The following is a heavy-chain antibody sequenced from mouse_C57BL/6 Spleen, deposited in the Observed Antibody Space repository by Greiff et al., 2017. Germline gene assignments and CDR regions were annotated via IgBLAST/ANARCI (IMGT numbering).Heavy chain of an antibody. V-gene: IGHV1-64*01. Sequence: QVQLQQPGAELVKPGASVKLSCKASGYTFTSYWMHWVKQRPGQGLEWIGMIHPNSGSTNYNEKFKSKATLTVDKSSSTAYMQLSSLTSEDSAVYYGARGSYDYDDGGYYYAMDYWGQGTSVTVSS. J-gene: IGHJ4*01. CDR3: ARGSYDYDDGGYYYAMDY. D-gene: IGHD2-4*01. CDR2: IHPNSGST. CDR1: GYTFTSYW.